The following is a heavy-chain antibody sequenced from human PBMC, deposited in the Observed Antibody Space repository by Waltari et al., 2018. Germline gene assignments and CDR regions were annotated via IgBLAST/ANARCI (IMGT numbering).Heavy chain of an antibody. CDR1: GFTFDDYA. J-gene: IGHJ3*02. CDR2: ISWNSGSI. Sequence: EVQLVESGGGLVQPGRSLRLSCAASGFTFDDYAMHWVRHAPGQGLEWVSGISWNSGSIGYADSVKGRFTISRDNAKNSLYLQMNSLRAEDMALYYCAKDIGRYYYDSSAPGAFDIWGQGTMVTVSS. D-gene: IGHD3-22*01. CDR3: AKDIGRYYYDSSAPGAFDI. V-gene: IGHV3-9*03.